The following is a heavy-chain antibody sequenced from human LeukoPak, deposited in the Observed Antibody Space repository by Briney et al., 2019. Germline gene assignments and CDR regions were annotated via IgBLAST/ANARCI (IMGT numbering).Heavy chain of an antibody. J-gene: IGHJ4*02. CDR2: ISHSGST. CDR1: GGSFSGYF. CDR3: ARGPNFDF. Sequence: SGTLSLTCAVYGGSFSGYFWSWIRQPPGKGLEWIGKISHSGSTDYNPSLKSRVTISVDTSKIQFSLRLTSVTAADTAVYYCARGPNFDFWGQGTLLTVSS. V-gene: IGHV4-34*01.